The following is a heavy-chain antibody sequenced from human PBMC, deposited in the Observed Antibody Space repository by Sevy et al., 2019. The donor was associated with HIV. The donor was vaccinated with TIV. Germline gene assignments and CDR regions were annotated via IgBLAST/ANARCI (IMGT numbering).Heavy chain of an antibody. D-gene: IGHD2-15*01. CDR1: GFTFSSYW. V-gene: IGHV3-74*01. J-gene: IGHJ4*02. CDR3: VAANTWQDY. CDR2: VNRDGSST. Sequence: GGSLRLSCAASGFTFSSYWMHWVRQAPGKGPVWVSGVNRDGSSTNYADSVKGRFTMSRDRAKNTLYLQMNSLRAEDTAVYFCVAANTWQDYWGQGTLVTVSS.